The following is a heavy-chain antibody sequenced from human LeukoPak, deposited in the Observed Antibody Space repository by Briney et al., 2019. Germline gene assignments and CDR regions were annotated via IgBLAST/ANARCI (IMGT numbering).Heavy chain of an antibody. J-gene: IGHJ4*02. CDR3: TTVWVLTGYYNTLYFDY. CDR2: IKSKTDGGTT. Sequence: GGSLRLSCAASGFTFSNAWMSWVRQAPGKRLEWVGRIKSKTDGGTTDYAAPVKGRFTISRDDSKNTLYLQMNSLETEDTAVYYCTTVWVLTGYYNTLYFDYWGQGTLVTVSS. CDR1: GFTFSNAW. V-gene: IGHV3-15*01. D-gene: IGHD3-9*01.